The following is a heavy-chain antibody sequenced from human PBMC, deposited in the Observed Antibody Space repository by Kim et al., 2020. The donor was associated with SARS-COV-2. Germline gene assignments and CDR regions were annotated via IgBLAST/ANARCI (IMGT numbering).Heavy chain of an antibody. D-gene: IGHD2-2*01. CDR3: ARGRGSCSSTSCDSGFDI. V-gene: IGHV3-11*06. J-gene: IGHJ3*02. Sequence: GRFTISRDNAKNSLSLQVNSLRAEDTAVYYCARGRGSCSSTSCDSGFDIWGQGTMVTVSS.